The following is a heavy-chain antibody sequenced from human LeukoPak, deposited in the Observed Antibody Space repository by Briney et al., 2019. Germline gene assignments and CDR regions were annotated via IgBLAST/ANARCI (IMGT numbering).Heavy chain of an antibody. D-gene: IGHD3-22*01. J-gene: IGHJ4*02. V-gene: IGHV3-23*01. CDR2: ISDSGAGT. CDR3: AKGYESSGYFPVDF. Sequence: GGSLRLSCVASGFTFGSYAMTWVRQAPGKGLEWVSGISDSGAGTHYADSVKGRLTISRDNSKNTLYLQMNSLRAEDTAVYYCAKGYESSGYFPVDFWGQGTLVTVSS. CDR1: GFTFGSYA.